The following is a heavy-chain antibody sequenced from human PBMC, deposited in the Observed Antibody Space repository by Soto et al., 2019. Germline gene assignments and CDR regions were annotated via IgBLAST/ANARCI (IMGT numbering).Heavy chain of an antibody. V-gene: IGHV3-33*01. D-gene: IGHD6-13*01. CDR2: IWYDGSNK. CDR1: GFTFSSYG. J-gene: IGHJ4*02. Sequence: QVQLVESGGGVVQPGRSLRLSCAASGFTFSSYGMHWVRQAPGKGLEWVAVIWYDGSNKYYADSVKGRFTNSRDNSKNTLYLQMNSLRAEDTAVYYCSAAAGHYWGQGTLVTVSS. CDR3: SAAAGHY.